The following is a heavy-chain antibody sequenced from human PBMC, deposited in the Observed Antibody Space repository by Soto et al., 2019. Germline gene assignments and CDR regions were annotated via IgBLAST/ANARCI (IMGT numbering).Heavy chain of an antibody. J-gene: IGHJ3*02. CDR3: AHVAYYYDRGSGDDAFDI. V-gene: IGHV2-5*01. CDR1: GFSLHTSGEG. CDR2: IYWNDDK. Sequence: GPTLVNPTQTHTLTCTFSGFSLHTSGEGVDWIRQPPAQALEWVAVIYWNDDKRYSPSLKSRLTITKYTSKSQVVLTRTKMDPEKTVKYFCAHVAYYYDRGSGDDAFDIWGQGTMVTVSS. D-gene: IGHD3-22*01.